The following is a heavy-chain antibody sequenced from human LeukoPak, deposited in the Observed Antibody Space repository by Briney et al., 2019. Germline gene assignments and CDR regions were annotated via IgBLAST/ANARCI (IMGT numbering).Heavy chain of an antibody. V-gene: IGHV1-3*01. Sequence: GASVKVSCKASGYTFTSYAMHWARQAPGQGLEWMGWINAGNGNTKYSQKFQGRVTITRDTAARTAYMELSSLRSEDTAVYYCARVPYYDSLQDAFDIWGQGTMVTVSS. D-gene: IGHD3-22*01. CDR1: GYTFTSYA. CDR2: INAGNGNT. J-gene: IGHJ3*02. CDR3: ARVPYYDSLQDAFDI.